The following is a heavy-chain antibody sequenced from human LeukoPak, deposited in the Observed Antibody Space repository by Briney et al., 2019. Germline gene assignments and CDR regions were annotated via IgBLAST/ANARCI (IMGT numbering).Heavy chain of an antibody. Sequence: ASVKVSCKASGDTFTKYYMHWVRQAPGQGLEWMGIINPNGGTTSYAQRFQGRVTITADESTSTAYMELSSLRSEDTAVYYCARADGGWFGDYYMDVWGKGTTVTVSS. D-gene: IGHD3-10*01. CDR1: GDTFTKYY. CDR3: ARADGGWFGDYYMDV. V-gene: IGHV1-46*01. J-gene: IGHJ6*03. CDR2: INPNGGTT.